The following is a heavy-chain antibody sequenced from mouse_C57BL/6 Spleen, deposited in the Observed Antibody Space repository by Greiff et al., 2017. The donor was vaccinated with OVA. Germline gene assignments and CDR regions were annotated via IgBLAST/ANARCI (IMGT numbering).Heavy chain of an antibody. CDR3: ARGYYFDY. CDR1: GYTFTSYW. V-gene: IGHV1-64*01. Sequence: VKLQQPGAELVKPGASVKLSCKASGYTFTSYWMHWVKQRPGQGLEWMGMIHANSGSTNYNQKIKSKTTLTVNNSSSTAYMRLSSLTSENSAVYYCARGYYFDYWGQGTTLTVSS. J-gene: IGHJ2*01. CDR2: IHANSGST.